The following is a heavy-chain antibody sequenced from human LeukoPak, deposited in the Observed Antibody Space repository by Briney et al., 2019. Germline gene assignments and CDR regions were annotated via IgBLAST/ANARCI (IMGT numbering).Heavy chain of an antibody. CDR2: INPNSGGT. CDR3: ARGGQLWLPL. J-gene: IGHJ4*02. Sequence: GASVKVSCKASGYTFSGYYMHWVRQAPGQGLEWMGWINPNSGGTNYAQKFQGRVTLTRDTSLSTAYMELSRLRSDDTAVHYCARGGQLWLPLWGQGTLVTVSS. D-gene: IGHD5-18*01. V-gene: IGHV1-2*02. CDR1: GYTFSGYY.